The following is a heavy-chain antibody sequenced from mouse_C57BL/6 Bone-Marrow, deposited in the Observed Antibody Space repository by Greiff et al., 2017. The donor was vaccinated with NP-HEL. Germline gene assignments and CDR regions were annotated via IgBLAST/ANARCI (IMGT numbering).Heavy chain of an antibody. CDR3: ARVGYFDV. CDR2: IDPSDSDT. CDR1: GYTFTSYW. J-gene: IGHJ1*03. Sequence: QVQLQQPGAELVRPGSSVKLSCKASGYTFTSYWMHWVKQRPIQGLEWIGNIDPSDSDTHYNQKFKDKATLTVDKSSSTAYMQLSSLTSEDSAVYYCARVGYFDVWGTGTTVTVSS. V-gene: IGHV1-52*01.